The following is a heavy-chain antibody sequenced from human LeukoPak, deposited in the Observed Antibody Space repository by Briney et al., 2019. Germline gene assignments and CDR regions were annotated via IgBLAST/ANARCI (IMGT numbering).Heavy chain of an antibody. CDR3: ARDHRRGSSGMDV. CDR1: GYTFTSYG. Sequence: ASVKVSCKPSGYTFTSYGISWLRQPPGQGLDWMGWINASNGNTNYAQKLQGRVTMTRDTSTSTAYMELRSLRSDDTAVYYCARDHRRGSSGMDVWGKGTTVTVSS. J-gene: IGHJ6*04. D-gene: IGHD5-24*01. CDR2: INASNGNT. V-gene: IGHV1-18*04.